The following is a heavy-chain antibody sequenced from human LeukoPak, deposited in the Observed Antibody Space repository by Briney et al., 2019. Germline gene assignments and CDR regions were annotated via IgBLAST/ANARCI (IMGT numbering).Heavy chain of an antibody. J-gene: IGHJ5*02. CDR1: GYSFTSYW. D-gene: IGHD3-22*01. CDR3: ARLSDSSAYH. CDR2: IYPGDSDT. Sequence: GESLKISCKGSGYSFTSYWIGWVRQMPGKGLEWMGIIYPGDSDTTYSPSFQGQVTISVDKSISTAYLQWSSLKASDTAVYYCARLSDSSAYHWGPGTLVTVSS. V-gene: IGHV5-51*01.